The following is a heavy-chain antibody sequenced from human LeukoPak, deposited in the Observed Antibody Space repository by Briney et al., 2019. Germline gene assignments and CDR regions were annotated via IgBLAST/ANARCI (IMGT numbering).Heavy chain of an antibody. CDR2: IYPNNGAT. V-gene: IGHV1-2*02. D-gene: IGHD3-10*01. CDR3: ARDGPAQMVDFDY. Sequence: WASVKVSCKASGYTFSGTGWYLYWLRQAPGQGLECMGWIYPNNGATGYAQKFQGRVAMTRDTSISTAYMELSRLRPDGTAVYYCARDGPAQMVDFDYWGQGTLVTVSS. CDR1: GYTFSGTGWY. J-gene: IGHJ4*02.